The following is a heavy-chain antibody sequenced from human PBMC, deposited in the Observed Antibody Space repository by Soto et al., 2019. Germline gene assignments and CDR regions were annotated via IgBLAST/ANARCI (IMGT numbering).Heavy chain of an antibody. CDR2: INPSGGST. J-gene: IGHJ6*02. CDR3: ARDMSMIVVVMMYYGMDV. Sequence: ASVKVSCKGSGYTFTSYYMHLGRQAPGQGLEWMGIINPSGGSTSYAQKFQGRVTMTRDTSTSTVYMELSSLRSEDTAVYYCARDMSMIVVVMMYYGMDVWGQGTTVTLS. D-gene: IGHD3-22*01. V-gene: IGHV1-46*01. CDR1: GYTFTSYY.